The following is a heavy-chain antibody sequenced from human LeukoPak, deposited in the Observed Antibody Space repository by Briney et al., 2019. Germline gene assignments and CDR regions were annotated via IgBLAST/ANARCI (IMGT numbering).Heavy chain of an antibody. D-gene: IGHD2-2*02. J-gene: IGHJ6*02. Sequence: SVKVSCKASGGTFSSYAISWVRQAPGQGLEWMGRIIPIFGIANYAQKFQGRVTLTADKSTSTAYMELSSLRSEDTAVYYCARLGCSSTSCYTDYYYYGMDVWGQGTTVTVSS. V-gene: IGHV1-69*04. CDR1: GGTFSSYA. CDR2: IIPIFGIA. CDR3: ARLGCSSTSCYTDYYYYGMDV.